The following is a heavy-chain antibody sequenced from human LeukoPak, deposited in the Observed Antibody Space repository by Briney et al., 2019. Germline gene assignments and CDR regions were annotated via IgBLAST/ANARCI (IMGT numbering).Heavy chain of an antibody. D-gene: IGHD2-15*01. CDR1: GFTFSSYW. Sequence: GGSLRLSCAASGFTFSSYWMTWVRQAPGKGLEWVANIKQDGSEKYYVDSVKGRFTISRDNAKNSLYLQMNSLRAEDTAVCYCTRDTGCSGGTCYSFYDYWGQGTLVTVSS. J-gene: IGHJ4*02. CDR3: TRDTGCSGGTCYSFYDY. V-gene: IGHV3-7*01. CDR2: IKQDGSEK.